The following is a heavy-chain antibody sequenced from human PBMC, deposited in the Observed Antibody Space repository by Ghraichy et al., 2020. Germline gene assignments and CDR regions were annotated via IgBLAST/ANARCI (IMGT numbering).Heavy chain of an antibody. J-gene: IGHJ6*02. CDR2: IYYSGST. D-gene: IGHD2-2*01. CDR3: ARAGGQLEYYYYYGMDV. V-gene: IGHV4-59*01. CDR1: GGSISSYY. Sequence: WGSLRLSCTVSGGSISSYYWSWIRQPPGKGLEWIGYIYYSGSTNYNPSLKSRVTISVDTSKNQFSLKLSSVTAADTAVYYCARAGGQLEYYYYYGMDVWGQGTTVTVSS.